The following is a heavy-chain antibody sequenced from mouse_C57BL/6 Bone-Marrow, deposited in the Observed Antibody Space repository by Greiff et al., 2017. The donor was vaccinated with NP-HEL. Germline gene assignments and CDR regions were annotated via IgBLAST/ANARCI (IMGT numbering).Heavy chain of an antibody. CDR1: GFPFSAYA. Sequence: EVQLVESGEGLVKPGGSLKPSFPASGFPFSAYALSWVRQTPEKRLAWVAYISGVGDYIYYADTVKGRFTISRDNARNTLYLQMSSLKSEDTAMYYCTRGGLRYFDYWGQGTTLTVSS. D-gene: IGHD1-1*01. CDR3: TRGGLRYFDY. V-gene: IGHV5-9-1*02. J-gene: IGHJ2*01. CDR2: ISGVGDYI.